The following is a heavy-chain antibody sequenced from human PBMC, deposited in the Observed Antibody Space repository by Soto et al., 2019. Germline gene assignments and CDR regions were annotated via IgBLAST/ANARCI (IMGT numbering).Heavy chain of an antibody. Sequence: PSDTLSLTCXVSGRSVSFGAYPCSWFRQPPGKGLEWIAYMATDGDIYSNASLESRVSMSEDRSKNQFSLRLTSVTAADTAVYFCARFNPSDVYYSMDVWGPGTTVTVSS. V-gene: IGHV4-30-4*02. CDR2: MATDGDI. CDR3: ARFNPSDVYYSMDV. CDR1: GRSVSFGAYP. J-gene: IGHJ6*02.